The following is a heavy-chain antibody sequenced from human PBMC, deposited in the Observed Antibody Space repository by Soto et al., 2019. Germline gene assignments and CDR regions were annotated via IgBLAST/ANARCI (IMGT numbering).Heavy chain of an antibody. CDR3: AKSLSGYYSYFDY. V-gene: IGHV1-69*13. D-gene: IGHD3-22*01. CDR2: IIPIFGTA. J-gene: IGHJ4*02. CDR1: GGTFSSYA. Sequence: SVKVSCKASGGTFSSYAISWVRRAPGQGLEWMGGIIPIFGTANYAQKFQGRVTITADESKNTLYLQMNSLRAEDTAVYYCAKSLSGYYSYFDYWGQGTLVTVSS.